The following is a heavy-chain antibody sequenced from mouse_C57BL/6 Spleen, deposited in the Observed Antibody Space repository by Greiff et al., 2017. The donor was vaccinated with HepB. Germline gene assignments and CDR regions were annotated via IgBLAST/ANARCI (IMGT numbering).Heavy chain of an antibody. CDR3: ARSRRGPDY. CDR2: INPGSGGT. J-gene: IGHJ2*01. Sequence: QVQLKQSGAELVRPGTSVKLSCKASGYAFTNYLIEWVKQRPGQGLEWIGVINPGSGGTNYNEKFKGKATLTADKSSSTAYMQLSSLTSEDSAVYFCARSRRGPDYWGQGNTLTVPS. V-gene: IGHV1-54*01. CDR1: GYAFTNYL.